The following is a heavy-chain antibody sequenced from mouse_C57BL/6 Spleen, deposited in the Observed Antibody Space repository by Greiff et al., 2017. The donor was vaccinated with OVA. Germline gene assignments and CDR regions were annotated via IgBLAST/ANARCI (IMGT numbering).Heavy chain of an antibody. CDR3: ARGFITTFFDY. J-gene: IGHJ2*01. Sequence: QVQLQQPGTELVKPGASVKLSCKASGYTFTSYWMHWVKQRPGQGLEWIGNINPCNGGTNYNEKFKGKATLTVDKSSSTAYMQLSSLTSEDSAVYYGARGFITTFFDYWGQGTTLTVSS. D-gene: IGHD1-1*01. CDR1: GYTFTSYW. CDR2: INPCNGGT. V-gene: IGHV1-53*01.